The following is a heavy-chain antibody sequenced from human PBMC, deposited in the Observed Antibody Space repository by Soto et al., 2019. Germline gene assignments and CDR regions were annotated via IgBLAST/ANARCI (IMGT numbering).Heavy chain of an antibody. V-gene: IGHV4-4*07. CDR2: VYSSGTT. CDR1: GGSINSYW. Sequence: PSETLSLTCSVSGGSINSYWMSWVRQPAGKGLEWIGRVYSSGTTDYNPSLNSRATMSLETSKNQFSLKLTSVTAPDTAVDYCGRAIGSHDYAEGYWGQGIQVTVSS. J-gene: IGHJ4*02. D-gene: IGHD2-2*01. CDR3: GRAIGSHDYAEGY.